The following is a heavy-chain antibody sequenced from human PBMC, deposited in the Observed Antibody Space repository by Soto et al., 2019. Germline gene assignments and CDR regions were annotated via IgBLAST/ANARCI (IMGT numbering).Heavy chain of an antibody. V-gene: IGHV3-15*07. Sequence: GGSLRLSCAASGFTFSNAWMNWVRQAPGKGLEWVGRIKSKTDGGTTDYAAPVKGRFTISRDDSKNTLYLQMNSLKTEDTAVYYCTTEGPEYSGSYYPEAGVKLLKKIYYFDYWGQGTLVTISS. CDR2: IKSKTDGGTT. J-gene: IGHJ4*02. D-gene: IGHD1-26*01. CDR1: GFTFSNAW. CDR3: TTEGPEYSGSYYPEAGVKLLKKIYYFDY.